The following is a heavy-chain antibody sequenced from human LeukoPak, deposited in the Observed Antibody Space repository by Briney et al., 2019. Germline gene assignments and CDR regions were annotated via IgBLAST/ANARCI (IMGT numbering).Heavy chain of an antibody. CDR3: ARETYYYDSSGYPHNWFDP. V-gene: IGHV4-59*01. D-gene: IGHD3-22*01. CDR2: IYYSGST. J-gene: IGHJ5*02. Sequence: SETLSLTCTVSGGSISSYYWSWIRQPPGKGLEWIGYIYYSGSTNYNPSLKSRVTISVDTSKNQFSLKLSSVTAADTAVYYCARETYYYDSSGYPHNWFDPWGQGTLVTVSS. CDR1: GGSISSYY.